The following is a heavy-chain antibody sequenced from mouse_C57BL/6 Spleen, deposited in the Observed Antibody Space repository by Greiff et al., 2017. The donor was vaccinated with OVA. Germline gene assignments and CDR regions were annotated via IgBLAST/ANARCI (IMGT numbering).Heavy chain of an antibody. D-gene: IGHD2-5*01. J-gene: IGHJ2*01. CDR1: GYTFTSYW. V-gene: IGHV1-50*01. Sequence: QVQLQQPGAELVKPGASVKLSCKASGYTFTSYWMQWVKQRPGQGLEWIGEIDPSDSYTNYNQKFKGKATLTVDTSSSTAYMQLSSLTSEDSAVYYCARTHYSNYPYYFDYWGQGTTLTVSS. CDR2: IDPSDSYT. CDR3: ARTHYSNYPYYFDY.